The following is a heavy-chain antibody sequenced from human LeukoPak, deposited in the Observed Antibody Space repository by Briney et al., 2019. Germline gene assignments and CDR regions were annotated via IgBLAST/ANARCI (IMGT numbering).Heavy chain of an antibody. CDR1: GYSFTRYW. CDR3: ASQGASGPLDY. V-gene: IGHV5-51*01. Sequence: GESLKISFKGSGYSFTRYWIAWVRQMPGKGLEWMGIIYPGDSDTKYSPSFQGHVIFSADKSISTAYLEWSSLKASDTAMYYCASQGASGPLDYWGQGTLVTVSS. J-gene: IGHJ4*02. CDR2: IYPGDSDT.